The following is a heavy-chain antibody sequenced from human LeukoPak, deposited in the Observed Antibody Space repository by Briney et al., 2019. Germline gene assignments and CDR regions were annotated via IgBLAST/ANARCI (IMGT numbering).Heavy chain of an antibody. J-gene: IGHJ4*02. CDR3: ARHAGGGNNFGC. D-gene: IGHD4-23*01. Sequence: SETLSLTCTVSGYSISSGYYWGWIRQPPGKGLEWIGSIYHSGSTYYNPSLKSRVTISVDTSKNQFSLKLSSVTAADTAVYYCARHAGGGNNFGCWGQGTLVTVSS. V-gene: IGHV4-38-2*02. CDR2: IYHSGST. CDR1: GYSISSGYY.